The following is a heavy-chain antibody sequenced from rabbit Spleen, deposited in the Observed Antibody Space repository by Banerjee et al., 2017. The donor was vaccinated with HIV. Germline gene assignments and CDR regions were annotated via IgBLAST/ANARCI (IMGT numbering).Heavy chain of an antibody. D-gene: IGHD6-1*01. CDR3: ARDRSDSMRIYGYEL. Sequence: QSLEESGGDLVKPGASLTLTCTASGFSFSSSDYMCWVRQAPGKGLEWISCIAGSGSGFTYSATWAKGRFTCSKTSSTTVTLQMTRLTVADTATYFCARDRSDSMRIYGYELWGPGTLVTVS. CDR2: IAGSGSGFT. J-gene: IGHJ4*01. V-gene: IGHV1S40*01. CDR1: GFSFSSSDY.